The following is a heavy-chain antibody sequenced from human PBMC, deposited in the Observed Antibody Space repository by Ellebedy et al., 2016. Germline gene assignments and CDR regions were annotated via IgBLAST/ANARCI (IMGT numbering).Heavy chain of an antibody. Sequence: ASVKVSXXASGFTFTNYYMHWVRQAPGQGLEWMGIIYPDGVTTTYAQKFQGRVSITRDTSTGTFYIELSSLRSEDTALYYCARDANDAFDYWGQGTVVTVSS. CDR1: GFTFTNYY. V-gene: IGHV1-46*01. CDR2: IYPDGVTT. D-gene: IGHD1-1*01. CDR3: ARDANDAFDY. J-gene: IGHJ4*02.